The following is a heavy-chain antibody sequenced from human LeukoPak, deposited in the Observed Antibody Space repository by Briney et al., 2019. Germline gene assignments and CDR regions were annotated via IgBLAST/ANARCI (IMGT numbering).Heavy chain of an antibody. CDR1: GFTFSSYG. CDR2: IWYDGSNK. Sequence: PGSSLRLSCAASGFTFSSYGMHWVRQAPGKGLEWVAVIWYDGSNKYYADSVKGRFTISRDNSKNTLYLQMNSLRAEDTAVYYCARSPTPYYYDSSGYYPDYWGQGTLVTVSS. V-gene: IGHV3-33*08. J-gene: IGHJ4*02. CDR3: ARSPTPYYYDSSGYYPDY. D-gene: IGHD3-22*01.